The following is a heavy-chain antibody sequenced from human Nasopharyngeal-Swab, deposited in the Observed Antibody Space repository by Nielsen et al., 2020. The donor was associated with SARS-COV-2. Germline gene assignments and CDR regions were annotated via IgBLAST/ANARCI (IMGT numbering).Heavy chain of an antibody. D-gene: IGHD4-17*01. CDR2: ISSSSSTI. CDR1: GFTFSSYS. J-gene: IGHJ6*03. V-gene: IGHV3-48*04. Sequence: GESLKISCAASGFTFSSYSMNWVRQAPGKGLEWVSYISSSSSTIYYADSVKGRLTISRDNAKNSLYLQMNSLRAEDTAVYYCARAKYGDPYYYYYYMDVWGKGTTVTVSS. CDR3: ARAKYGDPYYYYYYMDV.